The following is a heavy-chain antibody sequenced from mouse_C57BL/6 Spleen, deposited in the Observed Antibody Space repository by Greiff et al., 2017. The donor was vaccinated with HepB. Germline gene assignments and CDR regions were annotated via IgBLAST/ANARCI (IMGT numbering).Heavy chain of an antibody. CDR3: ARQTIYYGNYAMDY. Sequence: EVKQVESGGGLVKPGGSLKLSCAASGFTFSDYGMHWVRQAPEKGLEWVAYISSGSSTIYYADTVKGRFTISRDNAKNTLFLQMTSLRSEDTAMYYCARQTIYYGNYAMDYWGQGTSVTVSS. CDR1: GFTFSDYG. V-gene: IGHV5-17*01. CDR2: ISSGSSTI. D-gene: IGHD2-1*01. J-gene: IGHJ4*01.